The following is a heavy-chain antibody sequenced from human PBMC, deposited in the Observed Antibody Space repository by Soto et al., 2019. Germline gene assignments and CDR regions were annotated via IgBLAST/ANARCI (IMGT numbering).Heavy chain of an antibody. CDR1: GVTFSSFT. CDR2: ITSSSGTI. V-gene: IGHV3-48*01. D-gene: IGHD6-13*01. Sequence: EVQLVESGGGLVQPGGSLRLSCAASGVTFSSFTMNWVRQAPGKGLEWISYITSSSGTIYYADSVKGRFTISRDNAKNSLYLQMNSLRAEDTAVYYCARGGGSSSWNFDSWGQGTRVTVSS. CDR3: ARGGGSSSWNFDS. J-gene: IGHJ4*02.